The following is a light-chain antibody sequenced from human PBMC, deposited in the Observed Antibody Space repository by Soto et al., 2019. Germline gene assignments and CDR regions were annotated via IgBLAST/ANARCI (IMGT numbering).Light chain of an antibody. CDR2: KAS. J-gene: IGKJ4*01. CDR3: QQYNSYPLT. Sequence: DIPMTQSPSTLSASVGDRVTITCRASQSISSWLAWYQQKPGKAPKILIYKASSLESGVSSRFSGSGSGTEFTLTISSLQPDDFATDYCQQYNSYPLTFGGGTKVEIK. CDR1: QSISSW. V-gene: IGKV1-5*03.